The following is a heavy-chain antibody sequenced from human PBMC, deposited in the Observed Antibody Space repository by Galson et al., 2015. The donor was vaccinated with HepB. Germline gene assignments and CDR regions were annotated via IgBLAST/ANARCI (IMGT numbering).Heavy chain of an antibody. CDR1: GYSFNGYW. J-gene: IGHJ4*02. CDR3: ARHGEMATPTPFCDY. D-gene: IGHD5-24*01. CDR2: IYPGDSDT. Sequence: QSGAEVKKPGESLKISCKGSGYSFNGYWIAWVRQMPGKGLEWMGIIYPGDSDTRYSPSFQGQVTISADKSISTAYLQWSSLKASDTALYYCARHGEMATPTPFCDYWGQGTLVTVSS. V-gene: IGHV5-51*01.